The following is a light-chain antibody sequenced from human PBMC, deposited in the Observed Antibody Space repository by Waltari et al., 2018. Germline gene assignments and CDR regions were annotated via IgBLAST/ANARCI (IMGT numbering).Light chain of an antibody. CDR1: QFIGTY. CDR3: KQSFSSPMCT. J-gene: IGKJ2*02. CDR2: GAS. V-gene: IGKV1-39*01. Sequence: DIQITHSPSSLSASIRGRVTITCRDNQFIGTYLNLYQQKPGRAPKLLIYGASSLQSWVQPRFRGSGSGTEFSLIISNLQPEDFATYYCKQSFSSPMCTFGQGTRLEI.